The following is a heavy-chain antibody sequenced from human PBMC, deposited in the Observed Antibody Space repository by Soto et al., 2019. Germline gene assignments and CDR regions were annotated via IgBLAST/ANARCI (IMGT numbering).Heavy chain of an antibody. CDR1: GGSISSSSYY. CDR2: IYYSGST. CDR3: ARHEYSSSSARVSFDY. V-gene: IGHV4-39*01. D-gene: IGHD6-6*01. J-gene: IGHJ4*02. Sequence: SETLSLTCTVSGGSISSSSYYWGWIRQPPGKGLEWIGSIYYSGSTYYNPSLKCRVTISVDTSKNQFSLKLSSVTAADTAVYYCARHEYSSSSARVSFDYWGQGTLVTVSS.